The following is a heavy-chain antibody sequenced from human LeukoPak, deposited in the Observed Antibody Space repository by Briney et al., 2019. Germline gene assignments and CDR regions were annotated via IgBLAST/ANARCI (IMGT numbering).Heavy chain of an antibody. CDR2: IYYSGST. J-gene: IGHJ4*02. D-gene: IGHD2-2*01. CDR3: ARLGCSGTSCYFDY. Sequence: PSETLSLTCTVSGGSVSSGSYYWSWIRQPPGKGLEWIGYIYYSGSTNYNPSLKSRVTISVDTSKNQFSLKLSSVTAADTALFHCARLGCSGTSCYFDYWGQGTLVTVSS. CDR1: GGSVSSGSYY. V-gene: IGHV4-61*01.